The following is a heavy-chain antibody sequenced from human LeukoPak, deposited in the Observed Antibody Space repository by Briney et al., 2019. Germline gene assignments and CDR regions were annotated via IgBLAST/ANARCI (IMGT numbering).Heavy chain of an antibody. CDR3: ARALSPEGYYTH. J-gene: IGHJ4*02. Sequence: ASVKVSCKASGYTFTGYYMHWVRQAPGQGLEWMGWINPNSGGTNYAQKFQGWVTMTRDTSISTAYMELSRLRSDDTTVYYCARALSPEGYYTHWGQGTLVTVSS. CDR2: INPNSGGT. D-gene: IGHD3-22*01. V-gene: IGHV1-2*04. CDR1: GYTFTGYY.